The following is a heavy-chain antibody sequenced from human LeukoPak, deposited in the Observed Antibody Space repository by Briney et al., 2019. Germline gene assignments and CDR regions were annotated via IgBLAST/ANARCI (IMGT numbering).Heavy chain of an antibody. CDR3: ARLYCGTWGYFDF. Sequence: SETLSLTCTVSGGSLRSYYWSWIRQPPGKGLEWIGYIYYTGSTNYNPSLNSRVTFSLDTSKNQFSLDLSSVTAADTDMYYCARLYCGTWGYFDFWGQGTLVDVSS. CDR1: GGSLRSYY. J-gene: IGHJ4*02. V-gene: IGHV4-59*08. CDR2: IYYTGST. D-gene: IGHD2-8*02.